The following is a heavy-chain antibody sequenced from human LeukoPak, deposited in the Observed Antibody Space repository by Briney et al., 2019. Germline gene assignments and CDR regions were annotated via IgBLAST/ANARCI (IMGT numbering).Heavy chain of an antibody. D-gene: IGHD1-1*01. V-gene: IGHV3-30*18. CDR3: AKDLHPGTIDY. Sequence: GRSLRLSCAASGFTFSSYGMHWVRQAPGKGLEWVAVISYDGSNKYYADSVKGRLTISRDNSKNTLYLQMNSLRAEDTAVYYCAKDLHPGTIDYWGQGTLVTVSS. J-gene: IGHJ4*02. CDR2: ISYDGSNK. CDR1: GFTFSSYG.